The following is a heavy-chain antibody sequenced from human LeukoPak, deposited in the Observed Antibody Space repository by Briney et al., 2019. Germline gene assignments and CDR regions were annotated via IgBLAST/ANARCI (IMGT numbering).Heavy chain of an antibody. CDR3: ARRNDYDFWSGNQYYFDY. D-gene: IGHD3-3*01. Sequence: SETLSLTCSVSGGSISSRSHYWGWIRQSPGKGLEWIGTIYYSGTTFYNPSLQSRVSTSVDTSRNQFSLRLNSVTAADTAVYYCARRNDYDFWSGNQYYFDYCGQGTLVTVSS. CDR2: IYYSGTT. V-gene: IGHV4-39*01. J-gene: IGHJ4*02. CDR1: GGSISSRSHY.